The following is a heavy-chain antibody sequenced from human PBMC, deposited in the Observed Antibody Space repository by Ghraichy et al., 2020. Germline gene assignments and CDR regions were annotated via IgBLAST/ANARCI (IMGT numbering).Heavy chain of an antibody. CDR2: IYTSGST. CDR1: GGSIRSYY. Sequence: SETLSLTCTVSGGSIRSYYWSWIRQPAGKGLEWIGRIYTSGSTNYNPSLKSRVTISVDTSKNQFSLKLSSVTAADTAVYYCARAGGQLEYYYYYGMDVWGQGTTVIVSS. V-gene: IGHV4-4*07. CDR3: ARAGGQLEYYYYYGMDV. J-gene: IGHJ6*02. D-gene: IGHD2-2*01.